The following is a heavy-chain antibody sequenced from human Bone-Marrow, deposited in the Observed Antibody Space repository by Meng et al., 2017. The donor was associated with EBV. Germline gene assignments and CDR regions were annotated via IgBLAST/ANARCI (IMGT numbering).Heavy chain of an antibody. CDR3: ARGRGRADY. CDR2: IDHSGRT. CDR1: GGSFSDHY. V-gene: IGHV4-34*02. Sequence: QVQLQQWGTRLLKPSETLSLTCAVYGGSFSDHYWSWIRQPPGKGLEWIGEIDHSGRTNYTPSLKSRVTISVDTSKNQFSLKLSSVTAADTAAYYCARGRGRADYWGQGTLVTVSS. J-gene: IGHJ4*02.